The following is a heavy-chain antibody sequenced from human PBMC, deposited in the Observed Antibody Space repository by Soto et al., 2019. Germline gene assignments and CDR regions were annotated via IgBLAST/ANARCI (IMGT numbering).Heavy chain of an antibody. CDR2: ISGSGGST. D-gene: IGHD2-15*01. J-gene: IGHJ6*03. CDR1: GFTFSSYA. CDR3: AKDHPTGRKKGGGSCYYMDV. V-gene: IGHV3-23*01. Sequence: GGSLRLSCAASGFTFSSYAMSWVRQAPGKGLEWVSAISGSGGSTYYADSVKDRFTISRDNSKNTLYLQMNSLRAEDTAVYYCAKDHPTGRKKGGGSCYYMDVWGKGTTVTVSS.